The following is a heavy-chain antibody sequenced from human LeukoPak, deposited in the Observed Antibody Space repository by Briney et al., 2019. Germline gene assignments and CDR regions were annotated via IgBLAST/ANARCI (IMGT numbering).Heavy chain of an antibody. D-gene: IGHD3-22*01. CDR2: ISYDGSSK. Sequence: GGSLRLSCAASGFTFSNYAMHWVRQAPGKGLEWVAIISYDGSSKYYADSVKGRFTISRDNSKNTLYLQMNSLRAEDTAVYYCAKERKTMIVVVAYDYWGQGTLVTVSS. CDR1: GFTFSNYA. V-gene: IGHV3-30*18. J-gene: IGHJ4*02. CDR3: AKERKTMIVVVAYDY.